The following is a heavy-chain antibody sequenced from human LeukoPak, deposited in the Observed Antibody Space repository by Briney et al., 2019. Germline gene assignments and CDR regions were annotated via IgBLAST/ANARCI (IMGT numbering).Heavy chain of an antibody. CDR3: AKDRIPRDGYNEIDY. V-gene: IGHV3-23*01. D-gene: IGHD5-24*01. Sequence: GGSLRLSCAASGFTFSSYGMSWVRQAPGKGLEWVSTISGSGSRTYYADSVKGRFTISRDNSKNTLYLQMNSLRAEDTAVYYCAKDRIPRDGYNEIDYWGQGTLVTVSS. CDR2: ISGSGSRT. CDR1: GFTFSSYG. J-gene: IGHJ4*02.